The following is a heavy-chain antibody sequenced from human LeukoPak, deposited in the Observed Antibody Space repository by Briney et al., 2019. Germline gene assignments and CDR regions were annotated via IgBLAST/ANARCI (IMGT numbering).Heavy chain of an antibody. CDR1: GGSISSSNFY. Sequence: SETLSLTCTVSGGSISSSNFYWGWIRQPPGKGLEWIGSIYYSGSTYYNPSLKSRVTISVDTSKNQFSLKLSSVPAADTAVYYCARVSWLDELPIYWGQGTLVSVPS. D-gene: IGHD5-24*01. CDR3: ARVSWLDELPIY. CDR2: IYYSGST. J-gene: IGHJ4*02. V-gene: IGHV4-39*07.